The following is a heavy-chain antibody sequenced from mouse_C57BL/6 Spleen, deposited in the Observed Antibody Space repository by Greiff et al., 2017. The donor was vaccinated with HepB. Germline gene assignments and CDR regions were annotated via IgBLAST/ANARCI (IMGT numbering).Heavy chain of an antibody. D-gene: IGHD2-4*01. CDR3: ARSDYDGAWFAY. Sequence: EVQLQQSGPELVKPGASVKISCKASGYSFTGYYMNWVKQSPEKSLEWIGEINPSTGGTTYNQKFNAKATLTVDKSSSTAYMQLKSLTSEDSAVYYCARSDYDGAWFAYWGQGTLVTVSA. V-gene: IGHV1-42*01. CDR1: GYSFTGYY. CDR2: INPSTGGT. J-gene: IGHJ3*01.